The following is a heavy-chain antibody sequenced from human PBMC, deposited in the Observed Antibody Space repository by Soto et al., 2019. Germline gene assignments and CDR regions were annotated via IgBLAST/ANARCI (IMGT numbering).Heavy chain of an antibody. V-gene: IGHV3-74*01. J-gene: IGHJ4*02. Sequence: EVQLVESGGDLVQPGGSLRLSCAASGFTFSSYWMQWVRQAPGKGLVWVSRINSDGSSTTYAESVKGRFSVSRDNAKNTVSLQMDSLKTEDTAVYFCARDDRDDVWGSFRYFDSWGQGTQVTVSS. D-gene: IGHD3-16*01. CDR1: GFTFSSYW. CDR3: ARDDRDDVWGSFRYFDS. CDR2: INSDGSST.